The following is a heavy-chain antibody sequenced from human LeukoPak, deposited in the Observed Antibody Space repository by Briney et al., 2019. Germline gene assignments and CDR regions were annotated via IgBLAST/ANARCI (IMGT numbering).Heavy chain of an antibody. D-gene: IGHD6-13*01. Sequence: GASVKVSCKASGYTFTSYAMHWVRQAPGQRLEWMGWINAGNHNTKYSQKFQGRVTITRDTSASTAYMELSSLRSEDTAVYCCASTGYSSSWYGVFDYWGQGTLVTVSS. CDR2: INAGNHNT. J-gene: IGHJ4*02. CDR1: GYTFTSYA. V-gene: IGHV1-3*01. CDR3: ASTGYSSSWYGVFDY.